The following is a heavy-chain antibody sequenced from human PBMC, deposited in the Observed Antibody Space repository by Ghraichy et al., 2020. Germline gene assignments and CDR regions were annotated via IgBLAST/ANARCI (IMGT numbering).Heavy chain of an antibody. J-gene: IGHJ4*02. CDR1: GFTFKSYG. CDR2: IRYDGSHE. V-gene: IGHV3-30*02. CDR3: AKDDYGDHVLH. Sequence: GESLNISCEASGFTFKSYGMHWVRQAPGEGLEWVAFIRYDGSHEYYTDSVKGRFTISRDNSRNTLYLQMNSLRAEDTAVYYCAKDDYGDHVLHWGQGTLVTVSS. D-gene: IGHD4-17*01.